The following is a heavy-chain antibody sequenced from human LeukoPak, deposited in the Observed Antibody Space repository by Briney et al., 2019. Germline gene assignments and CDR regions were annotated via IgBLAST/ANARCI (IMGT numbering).Heavy chain of an antibody. D-gene: IGHD6-13*01. CDR2: INTAGNT. CDR1: EFTFSNYA. J-gene: IGHJ4*02. V-gene: IGHV3-23*01. CDR3: AKVEGIAASGTNY. Sequence: PGGSLRLSCAASEFTFSNYAMSWVRQAPGKGLEWVSTINTAGNTYYADSVKGRFTIPRDNSKNTLCLQMNSLRAEDTAVYYCAKVEGIAASGTNYWGQGTLVTVSS.